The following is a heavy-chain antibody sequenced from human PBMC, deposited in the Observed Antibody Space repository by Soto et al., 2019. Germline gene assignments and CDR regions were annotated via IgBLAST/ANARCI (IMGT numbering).Heavy chain of an antibody. D-gene: IGHD1-1*01. V-gene: IGHV4-59*08. Sequence: QVQLQESGPGLVKPSETLSLTCTVSGGSISSYYWSWIRQPPGKGLEWIGYIYYSGSTNYNPSLXRXVXTXXDTSKNQFSRKRSSVTAADTAVYYCARRYGYSCDYWGQGTLVTVSS. J-gene: IGHJ4*02. CDR2: IYYSGST. CDR3: ARRYGYSCDY. CDR1: GGSISSYY.